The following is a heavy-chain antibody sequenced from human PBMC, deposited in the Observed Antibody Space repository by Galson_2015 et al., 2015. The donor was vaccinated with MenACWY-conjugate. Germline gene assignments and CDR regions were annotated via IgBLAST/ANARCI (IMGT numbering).Heavy chain of an antibody. Sequence: SLRLSCAASGFRLSRQWLSWVRQAPGKGPECVASINEDGSDKSYMDSVKGRFTISRDNAQNSLSLQMNSLSVEDTAVYYCARGGKWGHGTLVTVSS. J-gene: IGHJ4*01. V-gene: IGHV3-7*03. CDR1: GFRLSRQW. CDR3: ARGGK. CDR2: INEDGSDK. D-gene: IGHD1-26*01.